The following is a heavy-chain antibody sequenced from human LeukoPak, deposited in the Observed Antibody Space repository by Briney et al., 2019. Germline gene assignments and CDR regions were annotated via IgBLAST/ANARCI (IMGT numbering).Heavy chain of an antibody. V-gene: IGHV1-2*02. CDR3: ARAGGGLDY. Sequence: ASVTVSFTASGYTFTGYYVHWVRQAPGQGLEWMGWINPNSGGTNYAQKFQGRVIMTRDTSISTAYMELSSLTSDDTAVYYCARAGGGLDYWGQGTLVTVSS. J-gene: IGHJ4*02. CDR2: INPNSGGT. CDR1: GYTFTGYY. D-gene: IGHD3-16*01.